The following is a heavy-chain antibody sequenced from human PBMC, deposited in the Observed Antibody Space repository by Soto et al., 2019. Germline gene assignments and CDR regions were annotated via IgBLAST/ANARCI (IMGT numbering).Heavy chain of an antibody. CDR1: GGSISSSSYY. CDR3: AKDSGYNYGYFRWFDP. Sequence: SETLFLTCTVSGGSISSSSYYWGWIRQPPGKGLEWIGSIYYSGSTYYNPSLKSRVTISVDTSKNQFSLKLSSVTAADTAVYYCAKDSGYNYGYFRWFDPWGQGTLVTVSS. D-gene: IGHD5-18*01. CDR2: IYYSGST. J-gene: IGHJ5*02. V-gene: IGHV4-39*07.